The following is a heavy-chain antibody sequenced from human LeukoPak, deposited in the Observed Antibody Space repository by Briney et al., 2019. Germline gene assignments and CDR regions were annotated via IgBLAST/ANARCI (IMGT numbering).Heavy chain of an antibody. D-gene: IGHD1-26*01. V-gene: IGHV3-48*04. CDR2: ISSSRTI. CDR1: GFTFSSYS. J-gene: IGHJ4*02. Sequence: PGGSLRLSCAASGFTFSSYSMNWVRQAPGKGLEWVSYISSSRTIYYADSVKGRFTISRDNAKNSLFLQMDSLRAEDTAVYYCARDKIVGPTTLDHWGQGTLVTVSS. CDR3: ARDKIVGPTTLDH.